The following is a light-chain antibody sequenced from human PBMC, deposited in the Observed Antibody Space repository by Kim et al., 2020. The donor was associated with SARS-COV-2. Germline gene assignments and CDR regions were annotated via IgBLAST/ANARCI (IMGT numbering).Light chain of an antibody. CDR2: DAS. CDR3: QQRSNWPGT. V-gene: IGKV3-11*01. CDR1: QSVSSY. J-gene: IGKJ2*01. Sequence: EILLTQSPATLSLSPGERATLSCRASQSVSSYLAWYQQKPGQAPRLLIYDASNRATGIPARFSGSGSGTDFTLTISSLEPEDFAVYYCQQRSNWPGTFGQGTKLEI.